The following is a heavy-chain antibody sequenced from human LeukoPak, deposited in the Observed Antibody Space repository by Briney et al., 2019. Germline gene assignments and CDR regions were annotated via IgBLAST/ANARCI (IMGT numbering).Heavy chain of an antibody. CDR2: IIPIFGIA. J-gene: IGHJ4*02. D-gene: IGHD5-12*01. CDR1: GGTFSSYA. V-gene: IGHV1-69*04. Sequence: SVKVSCKASGGTFSSYASSWVRQAPGQGLEGMGRIIPIFGIANYAQKFQGRVTITADKYQSTAYMELSSLRSEDTAVYYCARVYSGYDSHFDYWGQGTLVTVSS. CDR3: ARVYSGYDSHFDY.